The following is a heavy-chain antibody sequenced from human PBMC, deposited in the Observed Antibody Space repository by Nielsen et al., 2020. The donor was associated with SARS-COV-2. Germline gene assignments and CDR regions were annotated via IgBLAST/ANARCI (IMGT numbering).Heavy chain of an antibody. CDR1: GFTFSSYS. CDR3: ARGMGGYPRGY. Sequence: GESLKISCAASGFTFSSYSMNWVRQAPGKGLEWVSSISSSSYIYYADSVKGRFTISRDNAKNSLYLQMNSLRAEDTAVYYCARGMGGYPRGYWGQGTLVTVSS. V-gene: IGHV3-21*01. D-gene: IGHD1-26*01. CDR2: ISSSSYI. J-gene: IGHJ4*02.